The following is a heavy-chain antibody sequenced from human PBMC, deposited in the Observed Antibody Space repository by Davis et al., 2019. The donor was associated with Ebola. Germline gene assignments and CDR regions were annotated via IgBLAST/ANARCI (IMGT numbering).Heavy chain of an antibody. Sequence: MPGGSLRLSCTVSGGSVSGGGYFWSWIRQPPGKGLEWIGHIYYSGSTKYNSSLKSRVTISVDTSKNQFSLKLSSVTAADTAVYYCARTQYYDFWSGYYSYNWFDPWGQGTLVTVSS. CDR1: GGSVSGGGYF. J-gene: IGHJ5*02. CDR2: IYYSGST. CDR3: ARTQYYDFWSGYYSYNWFDP. D-gene: IGHD3-3*01. V-gene: IGHV4-61*08.